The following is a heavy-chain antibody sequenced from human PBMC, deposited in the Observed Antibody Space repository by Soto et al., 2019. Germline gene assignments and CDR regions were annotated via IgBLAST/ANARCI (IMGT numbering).Heavy chain of an antibody. V-gene: IGHV1-18*04. CDR1: GYTFTTYG. CDR3: ARDGERDTGLNFYYYLHGMDA. Sequence: ASVKVSCKASGYTFTTYGVSWVRQAPGQGLEWMGWISPYNGTTKYAEKFQGEMTMTTDTATSTAYMDLRSLRSDDTAVYYCARDGERDTGLNFYYYLHGMDAWGQGTRVTVS. CDR2: ISPYNGTT. D-gene: IGHD1-1*01. J-gene: IGHJ6*02.